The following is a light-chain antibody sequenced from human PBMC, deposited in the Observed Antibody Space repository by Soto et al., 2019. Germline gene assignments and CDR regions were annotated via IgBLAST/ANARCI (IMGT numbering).Light chain of an antibody. J-gene: IGKJ5*01. CDR2: GAS. V-gene: IGKV3-20*01. Sequence: EIVLTQSPGTLSLSPGERATLSCRASQSVSSSYLAWYQQKPGQPPRLLIYGASSRATGIPDGFSGSGSGTDFTLTISRLEPEDFAVYYCQQYGSSPITFGQGTQLEIK. CDR1: QSVSSSY. CDR3: QQYGSSPIT.